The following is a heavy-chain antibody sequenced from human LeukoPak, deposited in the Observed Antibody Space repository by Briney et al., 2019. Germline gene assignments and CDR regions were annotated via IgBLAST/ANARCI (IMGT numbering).Heavy chain of an antibody. Sequence: PGGSLRLSCSASGFTFTSYAMHWVRQAPGDGLEYVSAISSNGGTIYYADSVKGRFTISRDNSKNTLYLQMSSLRAEDTAVYYCARERVAAAGSVLDYWGQGTLVTVSS. V-gene: IGHV3-64D*09. CDR3: ARERVAAAGSVLDY. CDR2: ISSNGGTI. D-gene: IGHD6-13*01. CDR1: GFTFTSYA. J-gene: IGHJ4*02.